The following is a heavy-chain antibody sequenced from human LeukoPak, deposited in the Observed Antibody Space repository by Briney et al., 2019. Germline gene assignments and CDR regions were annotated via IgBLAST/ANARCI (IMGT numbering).Heavy chain of an antibody. D-gene: IGHD4-17*01. J-gene: IGHJ4*02. CDR3: ARRRQIYGEYGWAFDY. CDR2: IYPGDSDT. V-gene: IGHV5-51*01. Sequence: GESLKISCKGSGYSFTSYWIGWVRQMPGKGLEWMGIIYPGDSDTRYSPSFQGQVTISADKSISTAYLQWSSLKASDTAMYYCARRRQIYGEYGWAFDYWGQGTLVTVSS. CDR1: GYSFTSYW.